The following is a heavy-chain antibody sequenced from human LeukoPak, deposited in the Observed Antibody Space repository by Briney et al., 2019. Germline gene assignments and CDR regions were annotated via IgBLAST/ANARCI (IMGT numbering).Heavy chain of an antibody. CDR3: ARESGAFSPFGF. CDR2: VHLSGAS. CDR1: GITVSSNC. Sequence: GSLRLSCAASGITVSSNCMSWVRQPPGKGLEWIGEVHLSGASNYNPSLKSRVSMSIDKSRDHLSLELTSVTAADTAIYYCARESGAFSPFGFWGQGTLVTVSS. V-gene: IGHV4-4*02. D-gene: IGHD1-26*01. J-gene: IGHJ4*02.